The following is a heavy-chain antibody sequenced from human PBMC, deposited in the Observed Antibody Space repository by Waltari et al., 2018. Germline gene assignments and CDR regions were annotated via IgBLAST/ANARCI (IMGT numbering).Heavy chain of an antibody. CDR2: SYTSGST. J-gene: IGHJ5*02. CDR1: GDSTRRGSCH. V-gene: IGHV4-61*02. CDR3: ARDLSPPTWFDP. D-gene: IGHD3-3*02. Sequence: QRQLQESGPGLVKPSQTLSLTCTVPGDSTRRGSCHWSWTRQPAGKGLEWIGRSYTSGSTNYNPSLKSRVTMSIVTSGNHFSLKLSSVTAADTAVYYCARDLSPPTWFDPWGQGTLVTVSS.